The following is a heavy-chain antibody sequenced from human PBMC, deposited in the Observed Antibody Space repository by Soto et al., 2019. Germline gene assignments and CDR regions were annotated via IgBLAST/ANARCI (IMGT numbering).Heavy chain of an antibody. D-gene: IGHD3-10*01. CDR1: GFTFSTYA. Sequence: EVQLLESGGDLVQPGGSLRLSCAASGFTFSTYAMSWVLQTPGKGLEWVSTSSGNGGNTYYADSVKGRFTISRDNSKNTLYLQMNSLRAEDTAIYYCAKRPASLLDFDYWGHGTLVTVSS. J-gene: IGHJ4*01. CDR2: SSGNGGNT. CDR3: AKRPASLLDFDY. V-gene: IGHV3-23*01.